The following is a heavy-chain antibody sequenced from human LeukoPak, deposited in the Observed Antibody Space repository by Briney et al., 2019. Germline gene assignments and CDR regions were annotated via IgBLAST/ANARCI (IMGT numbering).Heavy chain of an antibody. Sequence: PGGSLRLSCVASGFIVSNNYMSWVRQAPGKGLECVSAISGSGGSTYYADSVKGRFTISRDNSKNTLYLQMNSLRAEDTAVYYCAKDLHNVAFDYWGQGTLVTVSS. V-gene: IGHV3-23*01. D-gene: IGHD1-14*01. J-gene: IGHJ4*02. CDR2: ISGSGGST. CDR1: GFIVSNNY. CDR3: AKDLHNVAFDY.